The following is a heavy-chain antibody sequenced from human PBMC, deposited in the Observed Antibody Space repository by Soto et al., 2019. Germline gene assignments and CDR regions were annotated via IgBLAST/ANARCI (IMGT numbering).Heavy chain of an antibody. Sequence: SETLSLTCAVYGGSFSGYYWSWIRQPPGKGLEWIGEINHSGSTNYNPSLKSRVTISVDTSKNQFSLKLSSVTAADTAVYYCARDSGYYYDSSGSYWFDPWGQGTLVTVSS. D-gene: IGHD3-22*01. J-gene: IGHJ5*02. CDR3: ARDSGYYYDSSGSYWFDP. CDR1: GGSFSGYY. V-gene: IGHV4-34*01. CDR2: INHSGST.